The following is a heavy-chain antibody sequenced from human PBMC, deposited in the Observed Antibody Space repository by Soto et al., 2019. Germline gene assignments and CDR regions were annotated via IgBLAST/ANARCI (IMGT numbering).Heavy chain of an antibody. J-gene: IGHJ4*02. Sequence: ASVKVSCKASGYTFTSYGISWVRQAPGQGLEWMGWINAYNGNTNYAQKLQGRVTMTTDTSTSAAYMELRSLRSDDTAVYYCARDRGAAAGLSKVDYWGQGTLVTVSS. V-gene: IGHV1-18*01. D-gene: IGHD6-13*01. CDR3: ARDRGAAAGLSKVDY. CDR2: INAYNGNT. CDR1: GYTFTSYG.